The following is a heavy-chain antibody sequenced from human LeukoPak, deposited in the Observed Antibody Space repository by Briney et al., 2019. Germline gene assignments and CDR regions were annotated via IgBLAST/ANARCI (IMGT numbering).Heavy chain of an antibody. CDR2: IYYSGST. V-gene: IGHV4-61*05. J-gene: IGHJ4*02. D-gene: IGHD2-2*01. Sequence: SETLSLTCTVSGGSISISSYYWNWIRQPPGKGLEWIGYIYYSGSTSYNPSLRSRVTISVDASKNQFSLKLSSVTAADTAVYYCAGHSASGDYWGQGTLVTVSS. CDR1: GGSISISSYY. CDR3: AGHSASGDY.